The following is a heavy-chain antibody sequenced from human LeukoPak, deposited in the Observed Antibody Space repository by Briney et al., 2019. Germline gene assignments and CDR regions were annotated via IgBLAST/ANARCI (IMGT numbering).Heavy chain of an antibody. J-gene: IGHJ6*02. D-gene: IGHD4-17*01. CDR3: ARTRTTVTTGYYYYGMDV. Sequence: ASVKVSCKASGYTFTSFGINWVRQAPGQGLEWMGWISGYNGNTNYAQTLQGRVTMTTDTSTSTAYMELRSLRADDTAVYYCARTRTTVTTGYYYYGMDVWGQGTTVTVSS. CDR1: GYTFTSFG. V-gene: IGHV1-18*01. CDR2: ISGYNGNT.